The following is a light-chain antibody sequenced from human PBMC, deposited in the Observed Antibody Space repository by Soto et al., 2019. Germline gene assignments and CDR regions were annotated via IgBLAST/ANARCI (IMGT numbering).Light chain of an antibody. CDR1: QSVSSSY. V-gene: IGKV3-20*01. CDR2: GVS. Sequence: EIVLTQAPGTLALSAGERATLSCRASQSVSSSYLAWYQQKAGQAPRLLIYGVSSRATGIPDRFSGSGSGRDFTLSISRLEPEDSGVYYCLQHYAWPWTFGQGTKVDI. CDR3: LQHYAWPWT. J-gene: IGKJ1*01.